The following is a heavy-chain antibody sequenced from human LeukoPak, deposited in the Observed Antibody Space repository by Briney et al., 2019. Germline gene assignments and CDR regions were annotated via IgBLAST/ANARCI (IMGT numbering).Heavy chain of an antibody. CDR3: AKGSRGYFDWLLYFDY. CDR1: GFTFSSYV. D-gene: IGHD3-9*01. V-gene: IGHV3-23*01. J-gene: IGHJ4*02. Sequence: GGSLRLSCAASGFTFSSYVMSWVRQAPGKGLEWVSAISGSGGSTYYADSVKGRFTISRDNSKNTLYLQMNSLRAEDTAVYYCAKGSRGYFDWLLYFDYWGQGTLVTVSS. CDR2: ISGSGGST.